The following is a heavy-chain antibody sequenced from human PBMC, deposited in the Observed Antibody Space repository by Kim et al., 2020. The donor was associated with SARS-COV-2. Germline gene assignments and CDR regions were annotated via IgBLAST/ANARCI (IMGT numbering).Heavy chain of an antibody. D-gene: IGHD1-26*01. CDR1: GGSISSYY. CDR2: IYYSGST. J-gene: IGHJ4*02. V-gene: IGHV4-59*13. CDR3: ARGVGATNFDY. Sequence: SETLSLTCTVSGGSISSYYWSWIRQPPGKGLEWIGYIYYSGSTNYNPSLKSRVTISVDTSKNQFSLKLSSVTAADTAVYYCARGVGATNFDYWGQGTLVTVSS.